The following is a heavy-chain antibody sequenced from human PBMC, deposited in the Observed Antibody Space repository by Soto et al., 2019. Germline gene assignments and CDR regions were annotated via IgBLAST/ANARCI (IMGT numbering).Heavy chain of an antibody. D-gene: IGHD6-6*01. CDR2: IYYNGNT. J-gene: IGHJ4*02. Sequence: SETLSLTCTVSGGSISLGGYYWSWIRQHPGKGLEWIGYIYYNGNTYYNPSLKSRVTISLDTSKKQFSLKLSSVTVADTAVYYCARTYTSSPYFDYWGQGTLVTVSS. CDR1: GGSISLGGYY. V-gene: IGHV4-31*03. CDR3: ARTYTSSPYFDY.